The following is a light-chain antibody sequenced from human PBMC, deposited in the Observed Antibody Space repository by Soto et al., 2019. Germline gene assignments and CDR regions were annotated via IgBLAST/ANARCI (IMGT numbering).Light chain of an antibody. CDR3: SSYTSTSRYV. CDR2: EVT. V-gene: IGLV2-18*02. CDR1: SSDVGKYDR. J-gene: IGLJ1*01. Sequence: QSVLPQPPSVSGSPGQSVTISCPGTSSDVGKYDRVSWYQQPPGTAPKLIIYEVTNRPSGVPARFSGSKSGNTASLTISGLQAEDEADYYCSSYTSTSRYVFGAGTKVTXL.